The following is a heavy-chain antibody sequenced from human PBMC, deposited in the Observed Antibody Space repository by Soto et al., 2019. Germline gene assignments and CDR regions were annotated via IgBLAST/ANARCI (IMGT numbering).Heavy chain of an antibody. V-gene: IGHV3-15*07. CDR2: IKSNIDGGTA. Sequence: EVQLVESGGGLVKPGGSLRLSCAASGFTFNNAWMNWVRQAPGKGLEWVGRIKSNIDGGTADYAEPVKGRFTISRDDSKNTLYLQMNSLKTEDTAVYYCTTSSGYSYGSYGMDVWGQGTTVTVSS. CDR1: GFTFNNAW. CDR3: TTSSGYSYGSYGMDV. J-gene: IGHJ6*02. D-gene: IGHD5-18*01.